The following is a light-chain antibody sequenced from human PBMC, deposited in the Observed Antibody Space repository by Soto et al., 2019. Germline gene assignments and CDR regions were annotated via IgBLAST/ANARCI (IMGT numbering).Light chain of an antibody. CDR3: QQYNSYSSMFT. CDR2: DGS. J-gene: IGKJ2*01. CDR1: ESMNMW. Sequence: DIQMTQSPSTLSASVGDRVTITCRASESMNMWLAWYQQKPGQAPKVVVYDGSKSESGVPSKFSGGRSGTEFTLTISSLQPDDFATYYCQQYNSYSSMFTFGQGTKVDIK. V-gene: IGKV1-5*01.